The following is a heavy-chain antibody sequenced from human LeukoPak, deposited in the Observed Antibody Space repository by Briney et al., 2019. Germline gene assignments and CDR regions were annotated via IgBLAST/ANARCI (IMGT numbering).Heavy chain of an antibody. D-gene: IGHD6-19*01. V-gene: IGHV4-39*07. CDR3: ARSGSAVAVPYFDY. CDR1: GGSISSSSYY. Sequence: SETLSLTCTVSGGSISSSSYYWGWIRQPPGKGLEWIGSIYYSGSTYYNPSLKSRVTISVDTSKNQFSLKLSSVTAADTAVYYCARSGSAVAVPYFDYWGQGTLVTVSS. J-gene: IGHJ4*02. CDR2: IYYSGST.